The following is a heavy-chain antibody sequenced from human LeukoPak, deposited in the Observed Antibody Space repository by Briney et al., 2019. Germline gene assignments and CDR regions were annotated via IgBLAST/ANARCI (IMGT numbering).Heavy chain of an antibody. CDR2: INPNSGGT. D-gene: IGHD6-19*01. CDR3: ARVAAVAGGQIDY. CDR1: GGTFSSYT. Sequence: ASVKVSCKASGGTFSSYTISWVRQAPGQGLEWMGRINPNSGGTNYAQKFQGRVTMTRDTSISTAYMELSRLRSDDTAVYYCARVAAVAGGQIDYWGQGTLVTVSS. J-gene: IGHJ4*02. V-gene: IGHV1-2*06.